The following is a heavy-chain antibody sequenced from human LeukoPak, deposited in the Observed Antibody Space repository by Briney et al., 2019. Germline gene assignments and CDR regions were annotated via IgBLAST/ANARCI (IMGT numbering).Heavy chain of an antibody. CDR1: GFMLSSIL. D-gene: IGHD6-13*01. Sequence: GGSLRLSCAASGFMLSSILVHWVRQAPGEGLVWVSRLNCDATSTSYADPVRGRFTISRDDAKNTMYLQMNSLRAEDTAMYYCVRGSPGYSSSWNAYWGKGTLVTVSS. CDR2: LNCDATST. V-gene: IGHV3-74*01. CDR3: VRGSPGYSSSWNAY. J-gene: IGHJ4*02.